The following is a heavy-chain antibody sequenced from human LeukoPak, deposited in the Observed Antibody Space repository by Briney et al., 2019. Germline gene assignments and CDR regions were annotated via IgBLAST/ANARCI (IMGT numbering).Heavy chain of an antibody. CDR1: GFTFSAYS. J-gene: IGHJ3*02. Sequence: GGSLRLSCAASGFTFSAYSMNWVRQAPGKWLEWVSSITSSTSYIYYADSVKGRFTISRDNAKNSLYLQMNSLRAEDTDVYYCATYSSSSETFDIWGQGTMVTVSS. CDR3: ATYSSSSETFDI. V-gene: IGHV3-21*01. D-gene: IGHD6-6*01. CDR2: ITSSTSYI.